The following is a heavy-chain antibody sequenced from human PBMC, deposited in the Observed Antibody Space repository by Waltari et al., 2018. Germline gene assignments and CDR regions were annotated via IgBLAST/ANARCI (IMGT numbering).Heavy chain of an antibody. CDR3: ARDRRDGYNYHYFDY. J-gene: IGHJ4*02. D-gene: IGHD5-12*01. CDR1: GGSFSSDY. CDR2: IHYSGNT. Sequence: QVQLQESGPGLVKPSETLSLTCTVSGGSFSSDYWSCIRLPPGKGLAWIGYIHYSGNTNYNPSLKSRSTISVDTSKNQFSLKLSSVTAADTAVYYCARDRRDGYNYHYFDYWGQGTLVTVSP. V-gene: IGHV4-59*01.